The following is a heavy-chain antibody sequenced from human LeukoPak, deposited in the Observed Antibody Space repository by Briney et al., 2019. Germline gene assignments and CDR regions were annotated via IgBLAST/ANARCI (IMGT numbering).Heavy chain of an antibody. J-gene: IGHJ4*02. V-gene: IGHV3-53*01. CDR3: AKDEATSGGGIDS. Sequence: GGSLRLSCAASGFTVIGTHMSWVRQAPGKGLEWVSAMYTGGTTYYANSVKGRFTISRDNSRNTLFLHMSSLRADDTAVYYCAKDEATSGGGIDSWGQGTLVTVSS. CDR2: MYTGGTT. CDR1: GFTVIGTH. D-gene: IGHD3-16*01.